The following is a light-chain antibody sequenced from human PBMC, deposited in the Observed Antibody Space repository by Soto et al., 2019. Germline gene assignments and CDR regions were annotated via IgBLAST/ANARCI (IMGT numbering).Light chain of an antibody. CDR2: NAF. CDR3: QPYNNWPRN. CDR1: QSVTSDY. J-gene: IGKJ1*01. V-gene: IGKV3D-15*01. Sequence: LSPGDRATLSCRASQSVTSDYLAWYQHKPCQTPRLLIYNAFSRATGVPARFSGSRSGPDFTLTISSLHPEDFAIYYCQPYNNWPRNFGRGTKVDIK.